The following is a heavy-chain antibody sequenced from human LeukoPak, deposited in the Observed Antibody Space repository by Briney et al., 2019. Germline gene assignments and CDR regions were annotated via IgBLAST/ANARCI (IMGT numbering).Heavy chain of an antibody. J-gene: IGHJ4*02. CDR1: GFTFSSYA. Sequence: GGSLRLSCAASGFTFSSYAMSWVRQAPGKGLEWVSAISGSGGSTYYADSVKGRFTISRDNSKNTLYLQMNSLRAEDTAVYYCANEMGARFGELYFDNWGQGTLVTVSS. CDR2: ISGSGGST. CDR3: ANEMGARFGELYFDN. V-gene: IGHV3-23*01. D-gene: IGHD3-10*01.